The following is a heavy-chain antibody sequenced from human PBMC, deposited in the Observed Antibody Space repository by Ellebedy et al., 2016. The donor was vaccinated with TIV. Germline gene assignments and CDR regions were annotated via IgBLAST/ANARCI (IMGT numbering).Heavy chain of an antibody. V-gene: IGHV5-51*01. CDR1: GYSFTSYW. CDR2: IYPGDSDT. Sequence: GESLKISCKGSGYSFTSYWIGWVRQMPGKGLEWMGIIYPGDSDTRYSPSFQGQVTISADKSISTAYLQWSSLKASDTAMYYCARGSYDYIWGSTVLDYWGQGTLVTVSS. CDR3: ARGSYDYIWGSTVLDY. D-gene: IGHD3-16*01. J-gene: IGHJ4*02.